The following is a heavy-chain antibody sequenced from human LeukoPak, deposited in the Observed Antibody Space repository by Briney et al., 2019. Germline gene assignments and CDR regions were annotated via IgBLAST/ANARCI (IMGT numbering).Heavy chain of an antibody. Sequence: GGSLRLSCVASGFTFSDYYISWIRQAPGKGLEWVSSISSSGIYSNYADSVTGRFPISRDNAKNSLFLQINNLRAEDTAVYYCARRYCSAGICYSGFDYWGQGTLVTVSS. D-gene: IGHD2-15*01. CDR3: ARRYCSAGICYSGFDY. J-gene: IGHJ4*02. CDR2: ISSSGIYS. V-gene: IGHV3-11*06. CDR1: GFTFSDYY.